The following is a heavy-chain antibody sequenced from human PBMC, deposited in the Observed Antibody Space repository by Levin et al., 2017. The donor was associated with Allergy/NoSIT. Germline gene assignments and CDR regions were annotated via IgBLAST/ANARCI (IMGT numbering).Heavy chain of an antibody. CDR1: GFSLSTSGVG. V-gene: IGHV2-5*02. CDR3: AHRPEGWSYGACFDY. Sequence: QTLSLTCTFSGFSLSTSGVGVGWIRQPPGKALEWLALIYWDDDKRYSPSLKSRLTITKDTSKNQVVLTMTNMDPVDTATYYCAHRPEGWSYGACFDYWGQGTLVTVSS. D-gene: IGHD1-26*01. CDR2: IYWDDDK. J-gene: IGHJ4*02.